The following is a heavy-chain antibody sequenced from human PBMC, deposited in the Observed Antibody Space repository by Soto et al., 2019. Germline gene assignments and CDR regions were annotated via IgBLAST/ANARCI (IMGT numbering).Heavy chain of an antibody. CDR1: GDSVSSPYY. V-gene: IGHV4-4*02. Sequence: QVQLQESGPGLVKPSGTLSLTCAVSGDSVSSPYYWCWVRQPPGKGLEWIGEVFHTGTTSYNPSLRSRVTISMDKSINQFSIDLSSLTAADTAVYYCARSTSGYAVHSWGQGTLVIVSS. CDR3: ARSTSGYAVHS. CDR2: VFHTGTT. D-gene: IGHD5-12*01. J-gene: IGHJ4*02.